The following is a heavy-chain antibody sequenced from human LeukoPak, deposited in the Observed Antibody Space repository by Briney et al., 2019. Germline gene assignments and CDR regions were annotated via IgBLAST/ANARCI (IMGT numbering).Heavy chain of an antibody. CDR2: IYYSGST. CDR1: GGSISSYY. D-gene: IGHD6-19*01. J-gene: IGHJ4*02. CDR3: ARALYSSGHLDY. V-gene: IGHV4-59*01. Sequence: PSETLSLTCTVSGGSISSYYWSWIRQPPGKGLEWIGYIYYSGSTNYNPSLKSRVTISVDTSKNQFSLKLGSVTAADTAVYYCARALYSSGHLDYWGQGTLVTVSS.